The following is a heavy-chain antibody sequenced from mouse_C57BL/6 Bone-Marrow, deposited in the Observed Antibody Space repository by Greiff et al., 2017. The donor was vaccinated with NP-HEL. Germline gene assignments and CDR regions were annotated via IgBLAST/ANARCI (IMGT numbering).Heavy chain of an antibody. CDR3: AREVLRPHYYAMDY. CDR2: IYPRSGNT. J-gene: IGHJ4*01. D-gene: IGHD1-2*01. Sequence: LQESGAELARPGASVKLSCKASGYTFTSYGISWVKQRTGQGLEWIGEIYPRSGNTYYNEKFKGKATLTADKSSSTAYMELRSLTSEDSAVYFCAREVLRPHYYAMDYWGQGTSVTVSS. CDR1: GYTFTSYG. V-gene: IGHV1-81*01.